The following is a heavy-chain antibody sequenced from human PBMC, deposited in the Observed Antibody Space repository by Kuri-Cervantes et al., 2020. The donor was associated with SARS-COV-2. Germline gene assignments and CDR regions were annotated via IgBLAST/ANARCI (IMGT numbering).Heavy chain of an antibody. V-gene: IGHV4-34*01. Sequence: GSLRLSCAVYGGSFSGYYWSWIRQPPGKGLEWIGEINHVGSTKYNPSLKSRVIVSVDTSKNQFSLNLTSVTAADTAVYYCARGRHTNTGRPGYFDSWGKGTQVTVSS. CDR2: INHVGST. CDR3: ARGRHTNTGRPGYFDS. D-gene: IGHD2-8*01. J-gene: IGHJ4*02. CDR1: GGSFSGYY.